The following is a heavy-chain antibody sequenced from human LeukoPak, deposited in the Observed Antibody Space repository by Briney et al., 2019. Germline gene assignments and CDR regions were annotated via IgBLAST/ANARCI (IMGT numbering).Heavy chain of an antibody. D-gene: IGHD3-22*01. J-gene: IGHJ4*02. CDR2: ISSSSSYI. Sequence: PGGSLRLSCAASGFPFSTHALNWVRQAPGKGLEWVSSISSSSSYIYYADSVRGRFTISRDNAKNSLYLQMNSLRAEDTAVYYCGREGGVYGSYYWGQGTLVTVSS. V-gene: IGHV3-21*01. CDR3: GREGGVYGSYY. CDR1: GFPFSTHA.